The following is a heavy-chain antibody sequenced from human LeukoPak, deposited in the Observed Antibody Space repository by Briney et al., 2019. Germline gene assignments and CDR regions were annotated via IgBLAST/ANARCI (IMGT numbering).Heavy chain of an antibody. CDR2: IYYSGST. CDR3: ASLTMTMVIS. D-gene: IGHD4/OR15-4a*01. V-gene: IGHV4-39*01. Sequence: SETLSLTCTVSGGSISSSSYYWGWIRQPPGKGLEWIGSIYYSGSTYYNPSLKSRVTISVDTSKNQFSLKLSSVTAADTAVYYCASLTMTMVISWGQGTLVTVSS. CDR1: GGSISSSSYY. J-gene: IGHJ5*02.